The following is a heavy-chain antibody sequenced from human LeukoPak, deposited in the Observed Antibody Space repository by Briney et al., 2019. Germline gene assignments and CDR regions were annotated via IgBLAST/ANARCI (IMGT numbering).Heavy chain of an antibody. Sequence: ERSLRLSCAASGFIFSNYAIHWVRQAPGKGLEWVAVISYDGSNKYYADSVKGRFTISRGISKNTLYLQMNSLRAEDTAVYYCARGYCSSISCYVDYWGQGTLVTVSS. J-gene: IGHJ4*02. CDR1: GFIFSNYA. CDR3: ARGYCSSISCYVDY. D-gene: IGHD2-2*01. V-gene: IGHV3-30*04. CDR2: ISYDGSNK.